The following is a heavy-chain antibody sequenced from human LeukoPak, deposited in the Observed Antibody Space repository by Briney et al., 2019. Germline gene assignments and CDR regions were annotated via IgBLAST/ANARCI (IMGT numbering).Heavy chain of an antibody. J-gene: IGHJ3*02. Sequence: ASVKVSCKASGYTFTGYYIHWVRQAPGQGLEWMGRINPNSGGTNYAQNFQGRVTMTRDTSTNTAYMELGRLRSDDTAVYYCAASIMVVAAMDAFDIWGQGTRVTVSS. D-gene: IGHD2-15*01. CDR1: GYTFTGYY. V-gene: IGHV1-2*06. CDR3: AASIMVVAAMDAFDI. CDR2: INPNSGGT.